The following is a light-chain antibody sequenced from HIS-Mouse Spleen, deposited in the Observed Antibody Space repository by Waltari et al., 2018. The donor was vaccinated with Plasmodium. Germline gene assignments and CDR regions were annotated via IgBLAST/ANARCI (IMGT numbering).Light chain of an antibody. CDR1: QSVLYSSNNKNY. Sequence: DIVMTQSPDSLAVSLGERATINCKSSQSVLYSSNNKNYLAWYQQKPGQHPKPLLYWSATRESGVPDRFSGSRSGTDFTLTISSLQAEDVAVYYCQQYYSTPRTFGGGTKVEIE. CDR3: QQYYSTPRT. J-gene: IGKJ4*01. V-gene: IGKV4-1*01. CDR2: WSA.